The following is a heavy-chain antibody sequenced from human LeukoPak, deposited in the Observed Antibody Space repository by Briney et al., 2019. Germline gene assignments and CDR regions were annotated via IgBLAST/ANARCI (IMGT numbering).Heavy chain of an antibody. Sequence: ASVKVSCKASGYTFTGFYMHWVRQARGQGLEWMGWINPNSTDTDYAQKFLGRVTMTRDMSISTIYMELTRLRSDDTALYYCARWDGYSSSPDYWGQGTLVTVSS. J-gene: IGHJ4*02. D-gene: IGHD6-13*01. V-gene: IGHV1-2*02. CDR3: ARWDGYSSSPDY. CDR1: GYTFTGFY. CDR2: INPNSTDT.